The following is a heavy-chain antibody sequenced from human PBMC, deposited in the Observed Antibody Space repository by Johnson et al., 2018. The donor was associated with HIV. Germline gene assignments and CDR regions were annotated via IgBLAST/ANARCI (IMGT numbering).Heavy chain of an antibody. V-gene: IGHV3-9*01. CDR2: ISWNSGSI. CDR3: ARGKDMAGTGAFDI. CDR1: GFTFDDYA. J-gene: IGHJ3*02. Sequence: QLVESGGGLVQPGRSLRLSCAASGFTFDDYAMHWVRQAPGKGLEWVSGISWNSGSIGYADSVKGRFTISRDNSKTTLYLQMNSLRAGDTAVYFCARGKDMAGTGAFDIWGQGTMVTVSS. D-gene: IGHD6-19*01.